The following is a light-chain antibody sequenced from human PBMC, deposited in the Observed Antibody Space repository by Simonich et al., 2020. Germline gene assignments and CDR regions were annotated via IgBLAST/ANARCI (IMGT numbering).Light chain of an antibody. CDR2: EDN. V-gene: IGLV6-57*03. J-gene: IGLJ3*02. Sequence: NFMLTQPHSVSESPGKTVTISCTRRSGSIASNYVQWYQQRPGSAPPTVIYEDNHRPSGVPDRFYGSIDSSSNSASLTISGLKTEDEADYYCQSYDSSNQVFGGGTKLTVL. CDR3: QSYDSSNQV. CDR1: SGSIASNY.